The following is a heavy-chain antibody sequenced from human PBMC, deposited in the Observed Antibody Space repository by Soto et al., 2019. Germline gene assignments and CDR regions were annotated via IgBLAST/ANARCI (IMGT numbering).Heavy chain of an antibody. CDR3: AKDTYFHDSSAYYIFDY. CDR2: ISYDGSNE. Sequence: QVQLVESGGGVVQPGRSLRLSCAASGFTFSSFGMHWVRQAPGKGLELVAHISYDGSNEHSADSVKGRFTISRDNSEDTLYLQMISLRVEDTDVYYCAKDTYFHDSSAYYIFDYWGQGTLVTVSS. V-gene: IGHV3-30*18. CDR1: GFTFSSFG. J-gene: IGHJ4*02. D-gene: IGHD3-22*01.